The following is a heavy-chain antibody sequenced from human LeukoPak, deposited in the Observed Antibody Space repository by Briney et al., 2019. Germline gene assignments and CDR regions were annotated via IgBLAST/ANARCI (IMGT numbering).Heavy chain of an antibody. D-gene: IGHD3-9*01. J-gene: IGHJ4*02. CDR1: GYTFTSYG. CDR2: ISAYNGNT. CDR3: ARASGSGWLINYFDY. V-gene: IGHV1-18*01. Sequence: ASVKVSCKASGYTFTSYGISWVRQAPGQELEWMGWISAYNGNTNYAQKLQGRVTMTTDTSTSTAYMELRSLRSDDTAVYYCARASGSGWLINYFDYWGQGTLVTVSS.